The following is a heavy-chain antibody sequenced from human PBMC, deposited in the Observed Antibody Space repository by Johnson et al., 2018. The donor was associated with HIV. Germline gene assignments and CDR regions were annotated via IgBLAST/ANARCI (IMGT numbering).Heavy chain of an antibody. CDR2: IKQDGSEK. V-gene: IGHV3-7*05. Sequence: VQLVESGGGVVQPGGSLRLSCAASGFTFSNAWMSWVRQAPGKGLEWVANIKQDGSEKYYVDSVKGRFTISRDNAKNSLYLQMNSLRAEDTAVYYCARGRIYGAFAFDIWGQGTMVTVSS. J-gene: IGHJ3*02. CDR3: ARGRIYGAFAFDI. CDR1: GFTFSNAW. D-gene: IGHD3-10*01.